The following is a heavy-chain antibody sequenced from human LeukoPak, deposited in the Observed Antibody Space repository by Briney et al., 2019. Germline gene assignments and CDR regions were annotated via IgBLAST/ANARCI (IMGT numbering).Heavy chain of an antibody. CDR3: AKGYSSGWRTPFDY. V-gene: IGHV3-9*01. CDR2: INWNNGNI. J-gene: IGHJ4*02. Sequence: GGSLRLSCAASVFNFDDYAMHWVRQAPGKGLEWVSGINWNNGNIGYADSVKGRFTISRDNAKNSLYLQMNSLRVEDTALYYCAKGYSSGWRTPFDYWGQGTLVTVSS. D-gene: IGHD6-19*01. CDR1: VFNFDDYA.